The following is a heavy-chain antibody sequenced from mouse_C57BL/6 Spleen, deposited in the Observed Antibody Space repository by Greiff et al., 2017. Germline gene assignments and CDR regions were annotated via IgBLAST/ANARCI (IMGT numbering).Heavy chain of an antibody. V-gene: IGHV5-6*01. CDR3: ACLLNYYGRSYDYFDY. D-gene: IGHD1-1*01. CDR1: GFTFSSYG. CDR2: ISSGGSYT. Sequence: EVQVVESGGDLVKPGGSLKLSCAASGFTFSSYGMSWVRQTPDKRLEWVATISSGGSYTYYPDSVKGRFTISRDKAKNTLYLQMSSLKSEDTAMYYCACLLNYYGRSYDYFDYWGQGTTLTVSS. J-gene: IGHJ2*01.